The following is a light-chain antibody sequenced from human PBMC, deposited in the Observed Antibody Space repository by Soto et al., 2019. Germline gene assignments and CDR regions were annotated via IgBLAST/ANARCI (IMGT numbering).Light chain of an antibody. Sequence: IQMTQSPSSVSASVGDRVTITCRASQSISSSLAWYQHKPGKAPKLLIYDASSLQSGVPSRFSGSGSGTDFSLTINNLQPEDFATYYYQQTSSLPPWTFGQGTRVEIK. CDR3: QQTSSLPPWT. CDR2: DAS. CDR1: QSISSS. J-gene: IGKJ1*01. V-gene: IGKV1-12*01.